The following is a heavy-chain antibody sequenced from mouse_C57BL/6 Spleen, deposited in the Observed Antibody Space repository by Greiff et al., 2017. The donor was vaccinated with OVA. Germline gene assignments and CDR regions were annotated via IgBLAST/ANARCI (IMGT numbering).Heavy chain of an antibody. J-gene: IGHJ3*01. CDR2: INYDGSST. D-gene: IGHD2-2*01. V-gene: IGHV5-16*01. CDR1: GFTFSDYY. CDR3: ARERGYGDDEAGFAY. Sequence: EVNVVESEGGLVQPGSSMKLSCTASGFTFSDYYMAWVRQVPEKGLEWVANINYDGSSTYYLDSLKSRFIISRDNAKNILYLQMSSLKSEDTATYYCARERGYGDDEAGFAYWGKGTLVTVSA.